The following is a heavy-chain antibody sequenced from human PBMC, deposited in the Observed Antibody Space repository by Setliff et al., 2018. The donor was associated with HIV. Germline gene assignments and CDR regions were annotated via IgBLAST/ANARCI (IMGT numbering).Heavy chain of an antibody. J-gene: IGHJ4*02. Sequence: ASVKVSCKASGYTFAGYYIHWVRQAPGQGLEWMGWINPNSGGTNYVQKFQGRVTMTRDTSISTAYMELSRLTSDDTAVYYCARGMDYYDTSGYYQYYFDYWGQGALVTVSS. V-gene: IGHV1-2*02. CDR1: GYTFAGYY. CDR3: ARGMDYYDTSGYYQYYFDY. CDR2: INPNSGGT. D-gene: IGHD3-22*01.